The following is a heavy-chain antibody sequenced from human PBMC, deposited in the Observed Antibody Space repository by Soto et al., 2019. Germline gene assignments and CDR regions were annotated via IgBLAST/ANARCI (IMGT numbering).Heavy chain of an antibody. CDR2: NNHSGRT. D-gene: IGHD3-3*01. Sequence: QVQLQQWGAGLLKPSETVSLTCAVYGGSFIGYYGTWIRQPPGKGQEWIGENNHSGRTNYNPSIKSRCTISADTSKNQLSLRLISVSAADTAVYYCATLGHYDFGSGFRNGNWFDPWGQGTLVTVSS. CDR3: ATLGHYDFGSGFRNGNWFDP. V-gene: IGHV4-34*01. CDR1: GGSFIGYY. J-gene: IGHJ5*02.